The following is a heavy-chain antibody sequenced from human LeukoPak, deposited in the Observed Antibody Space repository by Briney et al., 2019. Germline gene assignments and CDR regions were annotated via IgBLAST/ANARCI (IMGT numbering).Heavy chain of an antibody. CDR3: ARRAGAYSHPYDY. Sequence: PGGSLRLSCAASGLTFSDYYMNWIRQTPEKGLEWLSYISGRGNSIYYADSVKGRFTISRDNAKNSLFLQIHSLRAEDTAVYYCARRAGAYSHPYDYWGQGTLVTVSS. J-gene: IGHJ4*02. D-gene: IGHD4/OR15-4a*01. CDR1: GLTFSDYY. V-gene: IGHV3-11*01. CDR2: ISGRGNSI.